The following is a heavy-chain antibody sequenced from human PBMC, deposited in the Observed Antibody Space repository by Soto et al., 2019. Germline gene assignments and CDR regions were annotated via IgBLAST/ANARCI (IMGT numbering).Heavy chain of an antibody. CDR2: IYYSGST. Sequence: SDTLSLTCTVSGGSISSGGYYWSWIRQHPGKSLEWIGYIYYSGSTYYNPSLKSRVTISVDTSKNQFSLKLSSVTAAYTAVYYCARARVGATKLFDYWGQGTLVTVSS. V-gene: IGHV4-31*02. D-gene: IGHD1-26*01. CDR3: ARARVGATKLFDY. J-gene: IGHJ4*02. CDR1: GGSISSGGYY.